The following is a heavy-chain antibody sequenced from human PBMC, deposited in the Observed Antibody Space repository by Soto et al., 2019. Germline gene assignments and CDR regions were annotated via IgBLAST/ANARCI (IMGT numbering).Heavy chain of an antibody. D-gene: IGHD3-10*01. J-gene: IGHJ6*02. CDR1: GYSFTSYW. Sequence: GESLKIACKGSGYSFTSYWIGWVRQMPGKGLEWMGIIYPGDSDTRYSPSFQGQVTISADKSISTAYLQWSSLKASDTAMYYCARQYYYGSGSYYNPLGYYYGMDVWGQGTTVTVSS. CDR2: IYPGDSDT. V-gene: IGHV5-51*01. CDR3: ARQYYYGSGSYYNPLGYYYGMDV.